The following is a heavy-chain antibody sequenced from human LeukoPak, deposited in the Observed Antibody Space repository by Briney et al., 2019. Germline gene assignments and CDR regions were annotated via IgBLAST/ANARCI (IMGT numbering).Heavy chain of an antibody. J-gene: IGHJ3*01. CDR3: AKDQRRSTWNYGDALDF. CDR2: ISDDGSNT. CDR1: GFAFDEHG. V-gene: IGHV3-30*05. Sequence: GGSLRLSCTASGFAFDEHGMRWVRHVRGKGVEGVAVISDDGSNTYYAYSVKGRFTISRDNSKNTVYLQMNSLRAEDTAVYYCAKDQRRSTWNYGDALDFWGQGTMVFVSS. D-gene: IGHD1-7*01.